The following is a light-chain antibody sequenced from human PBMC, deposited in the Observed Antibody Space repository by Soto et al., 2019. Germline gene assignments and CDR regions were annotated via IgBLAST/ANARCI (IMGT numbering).Light chain of an antibody. J-gene: IGLJ3*02. CDR2: NTN. Sequence: QTVVTQEPSFSVSPGGTVTLTCGLSSGSVLTTHWPSWYQQTPGQAPRTLIYNTNSRSSGVPDRFSGSILGDKAALTITGAQAYDESAYYCVLYMVGGLKVFGGGTQLTVL. CDR3: VLYMVGGLKV. CDR1: SGSVLTTHW. V-gene: IGLV8-61*01.